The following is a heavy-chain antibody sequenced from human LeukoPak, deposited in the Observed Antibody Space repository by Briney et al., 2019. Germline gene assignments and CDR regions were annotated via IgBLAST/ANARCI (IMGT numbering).Heavy chain of an antibody. CDR3: ARGPTRYYFDC. Sequence: SETPSLTCTVTSGSISSYYWSWIRQPPGKGLEWIGYIFYSGSTNYNPSLKSRVTISVDTSKNQFSLGLSSVTAADTAVYYCARGPTRYYFDCWGQGTLVTVSS. V-gene: IGHV4-59*01. CDR1: SGSISSYY. CDR2: IFYSGST. D-gene: IGHD4-17*01. J-gene: IGHJ4*02.